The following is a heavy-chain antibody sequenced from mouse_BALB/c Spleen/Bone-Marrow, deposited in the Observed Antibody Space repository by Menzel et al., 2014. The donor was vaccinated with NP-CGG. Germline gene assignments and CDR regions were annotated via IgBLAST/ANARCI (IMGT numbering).Heavy chain of an antibody. CDR3: GREIYYGNPDY. J-gene: IGHJ2*01. Sequence: VQLQQSGPELVKPGASVKISCKASGYSFTGYFMNWVKPSHGKSLEWIGRINPYNGDTFYNQKFKGKATLTVDKSSSTAHMELLSLTSEDSAVYYCGREIYYGNPDYWGQGTTLTVSS. V-gene: IGHV1-37*01. CDR2: INPYNGDT. D-gene: IGHD2-1*01. CDR1: GYSFTGYF.